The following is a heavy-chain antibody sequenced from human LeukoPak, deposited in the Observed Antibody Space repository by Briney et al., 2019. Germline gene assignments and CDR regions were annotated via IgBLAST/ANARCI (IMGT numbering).Heavy chain of an antibody. CDR3: AGIAALGTWYFQH. CDR2: IYYSGST. CDR1: GGSISSSSYY. V-gene: IGHV4-39*01. Sequence: SETLSLTCTVSGGSISSSSYYWCWIRQPPGKGLEWIGSIYYSGSTYYNPSLKSRVTISVDTSKNQFSLKLSSVTAADTAVYYCAGIAALGTWYFQHWGQGTLVTVSS. D-gene: IGHD6-13*01. J-gene: IGHJ1*01.